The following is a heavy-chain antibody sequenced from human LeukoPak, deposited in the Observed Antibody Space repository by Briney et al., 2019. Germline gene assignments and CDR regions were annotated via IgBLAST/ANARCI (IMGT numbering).Heavy chain of an antibody. CDR1: GGSISSYY. V-gene: IGHV4-59*01. Sequence: PSETLSLTCTVSGGSISSYYWSWIPQPPGKGLEWIGYINYSGSTNYNPSLKSRVTISVDTSKNQFSLKLSSVTAADTAVYYCASTVAGLDYWGQGTLVTVSS. J-gene: IGHJ4*02. CDR2: INYSGST. CDR3: ASTVAGLDY. D-gene: IGHD6-19*01.